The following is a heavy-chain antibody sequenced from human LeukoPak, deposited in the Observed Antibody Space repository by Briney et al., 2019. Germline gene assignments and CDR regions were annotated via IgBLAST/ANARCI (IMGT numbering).Heavy chain of an antibody. CDR1: GYRSSSNH. CDR3: ARDSNWAFDS. CDR2: IKSGGGGT. D-gene: IGHD1-1*01. J-gene: IGHJ4*02. V-gene: IGHV1-46*01. Sequence: ASVKVSCKASGYRSSSNHMHWVRQAPGQGLEWMGIIKSGGGGTTYAQKFQGRIALTRDTSTTTFYMDLNNLRFEDTAVYYCARDSNWAFDSWGQGTLVTVSS.